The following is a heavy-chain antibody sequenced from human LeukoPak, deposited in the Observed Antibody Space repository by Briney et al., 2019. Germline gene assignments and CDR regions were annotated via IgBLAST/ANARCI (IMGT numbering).Heavy chain of an antibody. V-gene: IGHV1-2*02. CDR3: ARVRPYYYYYMDV. J-gene: IGHJ6*03. Sequence: GASVKVSCKASGYTFTGYYMHRVRQAPGQGLEWMGWINPNSGGTNYAQKFQGRVTMTRDTSISTAYMELSRLRSDDTAVYYCARVRPYYYYYMDVWGKGTTVTVSS. CDR1: GYTFTGYY. CDR2: INPNSGGT.